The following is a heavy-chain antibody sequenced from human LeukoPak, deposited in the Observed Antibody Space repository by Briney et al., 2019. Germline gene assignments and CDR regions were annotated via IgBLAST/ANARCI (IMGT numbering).Heavy chain of an antibody. J-gene: IGHJ2*01. CDR1: GFTFSDYY. Sequence: GGSLRLSCAASGFTFSDYYMSWIRQAPGKGLEWVSYISSSSSYTNYADSVKGRFTISRDNAKNSLYLQMNSLRPEDTAVYYCASLARTVTTYWYFDLWGRGTLVTVSS. D-gene: IGHD4-17*01. CDR3: ASLARTVTTYWYFDL. CDR2: ISSSSSYT. V-gene: IGHV3-11*06.